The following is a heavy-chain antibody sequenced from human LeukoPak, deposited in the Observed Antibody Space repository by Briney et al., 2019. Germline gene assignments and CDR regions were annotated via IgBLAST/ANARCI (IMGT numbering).Heavy chain of an antibody. CDR3: ARDYALTSLEMATILNWFDP. J-gene: IGHJ5*02. D-gene: IGHD5-24*01. Sequence: SETLSLTCTVSGGSISSCYWSWIRQPAGKGLEWIGRIYTSGSTNYNPSLKSRVTMSVDTSKNQFSLKLRSVTAADTAMYYCARDYALTSLEMATILNWFDPWGQGTLVTVSS. CDR1: GGSISSCY. V-gene: IGHV4-4*07. CDR2: IYTSGST.